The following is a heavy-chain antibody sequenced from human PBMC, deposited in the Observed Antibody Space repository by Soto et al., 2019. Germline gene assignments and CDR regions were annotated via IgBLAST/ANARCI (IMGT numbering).Heavy chain of an antibody. V-gene: IGHV5-51*01. J-gene: IGHJ4*02. CDR2: IYPGDSDT. CDR1: GYSFTSYW. Sequence: GESLKISCKGSGYSFTSYWIGWVRQMPGKGLEWMGIIYPGDSDTRYSPSFQGQVTISADKSISTAYLQWSSLKASDTAMYYCARTGYSSGWYERYYFDYWGQGTLVTVSS. CDR3: ARTGYSSGWYERYYFDY. D-gene: IGHD6-19*01.